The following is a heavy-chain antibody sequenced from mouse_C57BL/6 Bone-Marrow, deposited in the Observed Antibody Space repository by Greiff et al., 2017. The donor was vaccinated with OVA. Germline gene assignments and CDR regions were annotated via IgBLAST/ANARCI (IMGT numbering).Heavy chain of an antibody. CDR3: ARDGIFITGLYCDD. V-gene: IGHV3-6*01. Sequence: ESGPGLVKPSQSLSLSCSVTGYSITSGYYWNWIRQFPGHKLEWMGYIRYDGSNNYNPSLKNRISITRDTSKNQFFLKLNSVTTEDTATYDGARDGIFITGLYCDDWGQGTTLTVSA. D-gene: IGHD1-1*01. J-gene: IGHJ2*01. CDR1: GYSITSGYY. CDR2: IRYDGSN.